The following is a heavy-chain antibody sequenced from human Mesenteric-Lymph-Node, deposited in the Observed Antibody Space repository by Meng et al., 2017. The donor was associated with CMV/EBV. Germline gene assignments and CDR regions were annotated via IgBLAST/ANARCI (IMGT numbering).Heavy chain of an antibody. Sequence: FSNSDINWVRQATGQGLEWMGWMNPHSGNTGYAPKFQGRVSMTRNTSISTAYMELSSLSSEDTAVYYCAKATRGRGVVPPPYYFDYWGQGALVTVSS. D-gene: IGHD2-15*01. CDR2: MNPHSGNT. CDR3: AKATRGRGVVPPPYYFDY. CDR1: FSNSD. V-gene: IGHV1-8*02. J-gene: IGHJ4*02.